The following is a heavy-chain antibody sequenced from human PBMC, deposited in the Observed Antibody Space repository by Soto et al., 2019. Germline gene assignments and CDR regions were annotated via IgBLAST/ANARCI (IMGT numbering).Heavy chain of an antibody. J-gene: IGHJ4*02. CDR3: ARITGHTAMAKIEY. CDR2: INAGNGNT. D-gene: IGHD5-18*01. Sequence: ASVKVSCKSSGYTFTSYAMHWVRQAPGQRLEWMGWINAGNGNTKYSQKFQGRVTITRDTSASTAYMELSSLRSEDTAVYYCARITGHTAMAKIEYWGQGTLVTVSS. CDR1: GYTFTSYA. V-gene: IGHV1-3*01.